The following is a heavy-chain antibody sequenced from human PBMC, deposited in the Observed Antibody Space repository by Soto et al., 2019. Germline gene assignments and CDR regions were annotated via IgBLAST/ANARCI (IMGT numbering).Heavy chain of an antibody. Sequence: QVQLVQSGTEVKKPGASVKVSCKASGYSFTHYVIHWVRQAPGQRLEWMGWIGAGDGKTYYSQNFQGRVTITKDTSASKAYMELSSLISEDTAVYYCVRDYASDSGVHLEFWGQGTLVTVSS. CDR2: IGAGDGKT. J-gene: IGHJ4*02. CDR3: VRDYASDSGVHLEF. D-gene: IGHD3-22*01. V-gene: IGHV1-3*01. CDR1: GYSFTHYV.